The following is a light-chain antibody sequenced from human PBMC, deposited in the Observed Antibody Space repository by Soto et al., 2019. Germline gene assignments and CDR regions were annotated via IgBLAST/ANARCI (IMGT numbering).Light chain of an antibody. CDR1: SSDVGGYNY. CDR3: SSFAGNNNLV. V-gene: IGLV2-8*01. J-gene: IGLJ2*01. CDR2: EVS. Sequence: QSALTQPPSASGSPGQSFTISSTGTSSDVGGYNYVSWYQQHPGKAPKLMISEVSKRTSGVPDRFSGYKSGNTASLTVSGLHDEDDADDYCSSFAGNNNLVFGGGTKLTVL.